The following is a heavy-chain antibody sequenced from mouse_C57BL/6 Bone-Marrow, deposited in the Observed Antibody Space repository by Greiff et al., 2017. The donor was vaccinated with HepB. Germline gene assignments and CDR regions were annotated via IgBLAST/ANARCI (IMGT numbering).Heavy chain of an antibody. D-gene: IGHD2-2*01. Sequence: EVQLQQSGPELVKPGASVKIPCKASGYTFTDYNMDWVKQSHGKSLEWIGDINPNNGGTIYNQKFKGKATLTVDKSSSTAYMELRSLTSEDTAVYYCARRGVRGYWYFDVWGTGTTVTVSS. V-gene: IGHV1-18*01. CDR2: INPNNGGT. CDR1: GYTFTDYN. CDR3: ARRGVRGYWYFDV. J-gene: IGHJ1*03.